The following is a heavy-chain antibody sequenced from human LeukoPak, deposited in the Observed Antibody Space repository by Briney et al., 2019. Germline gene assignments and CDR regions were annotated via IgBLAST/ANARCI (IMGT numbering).Heavy chain of an antibody. D-gene: IGHD3-22*01. V-gene: IGHV4-31*03. CDR1: GGSISSGDYY. Sequence: SETLSLTCTVSGGSISSGDYYWSWIRQHPGKGLEWLGYIFNSGSTYYNPSLKSRVTISVDTSKNQFSLKLSSVTAADTAVYYCARTVTHYYDSSGYYYFDYWGQGTLVTVSS. J-gene: IGHJ4*02. CDR2: IFNSGST. CDR3: ARTVTHYYDSSGYYYFDY.